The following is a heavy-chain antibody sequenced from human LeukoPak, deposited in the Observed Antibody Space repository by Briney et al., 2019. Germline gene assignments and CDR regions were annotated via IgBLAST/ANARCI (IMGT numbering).Heavy chain of an antibody. CDR2: IYHSGST. J-gene: IGHJ6*03. Sequence: SETLSLTCTVSGYSISSGYYWGWIRQPPGKGLEWIGSIYHSGSTYYNPSLKSRVTISVDTSKNQFSLKLSSVTAADTALYYCARASGYYDFWSGYLYYYYYYMDVWGKGTTVTVSS. CDR3: ARASGYYDFWSGYLYYYYYYMDV. V-gene: IGHV4-38-2*02. D-gene: IGHD3-3*01. CDR1: GYSISSGYY.